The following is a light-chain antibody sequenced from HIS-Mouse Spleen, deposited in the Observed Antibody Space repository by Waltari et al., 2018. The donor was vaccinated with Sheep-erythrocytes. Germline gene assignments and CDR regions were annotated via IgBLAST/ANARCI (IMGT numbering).Light chain of an antibody. J-gene: IGKJ5*01. V-gene: IGKV1-12*01. CDR1: QGSSSW. CDR3: QQANSFPIT. Sequence: DIQMTQSPSSVSASVGDRVTITCRASQGSSSWLAWYQQKPGKAPKLLIYAASSLQRGVPSRFSGSESGTDFTLTISSLQPEDFATYYCQQANSFPITFGQGTRLEIK. CDR2: AAS.